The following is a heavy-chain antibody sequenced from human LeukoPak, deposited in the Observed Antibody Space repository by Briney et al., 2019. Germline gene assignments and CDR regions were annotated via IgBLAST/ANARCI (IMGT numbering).Heavy chain of an antibody. CDR3: AQHLGITMVREDGMDV. Sequence: SETLSLTCTVSGVSMSAYQWSWVRQSPEKGLEWIGCINTKGETSYNPSLKSRVTTSVDTSKSQFSLRLTSVTAADTAVYYCAQHLGITMVREDGMDVWGQGTTVTVSS. CDR2: INTKGET. J-gene: IGHJ6*02. CDR1: GVSMSAYQ. D-gene: IGHD3-10*01. V-gene: IGHV4-4*09.